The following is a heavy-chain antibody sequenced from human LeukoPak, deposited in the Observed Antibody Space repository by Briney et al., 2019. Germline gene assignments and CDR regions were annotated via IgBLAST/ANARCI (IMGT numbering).Heavy chain of an antibody. CDR3: ARLARRRSIAAAGPFDY. CDR2: IYYSGNT. CDR1: GGSISSSSYY. D-gene: IGHD6-13*01. V-gene: IGHV4-39*01. J-gene: IGHJ4*02. Sequence: PSETLSLTCTVSGGSISSSSYYWDWIRQPPGKGLEWIGAIYYSGNTNYNPSLKSRVTISVDTSKNQFSLKLSSVTAADTAVYYCARLARRRSIAAAGPFDYWGQGTLVTVSS.